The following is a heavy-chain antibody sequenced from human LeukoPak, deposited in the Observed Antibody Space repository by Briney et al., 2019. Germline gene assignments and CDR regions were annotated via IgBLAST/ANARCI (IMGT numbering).Heavy chain of an antibody. CDR3: ARTPGGCSGGSCYSGSFDY. J-gene: IGHJ4*02. CDR1: GFTFSSYG. Sequence: GGSLRLSCAPSGFTFSSYGMHWVRQAPGKGLEWVAVIWYDGSNKYYADSVKGRFTISRDNSKNTLYLQMNSLRAEDTAVYYCARTPGGCSGGSCYSGSFDYWGQGTLVTVSS. D-gene: IGHD2-15*01. V-gene: IGHV3-33*01. CDR2: IWYDGSNK.